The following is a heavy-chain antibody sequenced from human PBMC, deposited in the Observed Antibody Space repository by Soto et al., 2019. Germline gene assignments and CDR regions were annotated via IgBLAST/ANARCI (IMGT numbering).Heavy chain of an antibody. Sequence: QEQLVESGGGMVQPGGSLRLSCAVSGFTLVTYGMHWVRQAARQGLEWVAVSWHDGRHLDYADSVRGRFTVFRDDSKNTLFLEMNGLRGDVTAVYYCARDWGACTPGECYSHAFDLWGQGTLVTVSS. CDR3: ARDWGACTPGECYSHAFDL. D-gene: IGHD2-21*01. J-gene: IGHJ3*01. CDR1: GFTLVTYG. V-gene: IGHV3-33*01. CDR2: SWHDGRHL.